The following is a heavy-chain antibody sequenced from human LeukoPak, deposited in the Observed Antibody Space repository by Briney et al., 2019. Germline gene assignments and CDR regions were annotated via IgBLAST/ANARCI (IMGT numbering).Heavy chain of an antibody. J-gene: IGHJ4*02. V-gene: IGHV3-23*01. CDR3: QPRIFGVVIDDC. D-gene: IGHD3-3*01. CDR1: GFAFSNCA. CDR2: ISGSGGNT. Sequence: PGGSLRLSCAASGFAFSNCAMGWVRQAPGKGLEWVSAISGSGGNTYYEDSVKGRFTISRDNSKGTLYLLMNSLRAEDTAVYYYQPRIFGVVIDDCWGQGTLVTVSS.